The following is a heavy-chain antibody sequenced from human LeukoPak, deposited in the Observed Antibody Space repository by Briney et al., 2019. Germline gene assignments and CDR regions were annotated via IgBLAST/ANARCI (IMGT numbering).Heavy chain of an antibody. CDR1: GYSFTSYW. J-gene: IGHJ5*02. D-gene: IGHD6-13*01. CDR2: MNPNSGNT. CDR3: ARGSLGWSSSWYH. V-gene: IGHV1-8*02. Sequence: GESLKISCKGSGYSFTSYWIGWVRQATGQGLEWMGWMNPNSGNTGYAQKFQGRVTMTRNTSISTAYMELSSLRSEDTAVYYCARGSLGWSSSWYHWGQGTLVTVSS.